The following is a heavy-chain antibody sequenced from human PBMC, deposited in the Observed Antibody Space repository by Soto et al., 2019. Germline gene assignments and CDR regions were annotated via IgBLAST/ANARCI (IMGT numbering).Heavy chain of an antibody. D-gene: IGHD6-13*01. CDR1: GGSFSGYY. Sequence: SETLSLTCAVYGGSFSGYYWSWIRQPPGKGLEWIGEINHSGSTNYNPSLKSRVTISVDASKNQFSLKLSSVTAADTAVYYCARFPPSYSSSWLHYYYYGMDVWGQGTTVTVSS. J-gene: IGHJ6*02. V-gene: IGHV4-34*01. CDR3: ARFPPSYSSSWLHYYYYGMDV. CDR2: INHSGST.